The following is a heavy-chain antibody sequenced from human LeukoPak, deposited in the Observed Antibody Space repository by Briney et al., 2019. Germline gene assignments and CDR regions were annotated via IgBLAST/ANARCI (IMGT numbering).Heavy chain of an antibody. Sequence: ASVTVSCTASGGTFSSYAISWVRQAPGQGLEWMGGIIPIFGTANYAQKFQGRVTITADESTSTAYMELSSLRSEDTAVYYCARVPQLWYYFDYWGQGTLVTVSS. J-gene: IGHJ4*02. CDR3: ARVPQLWYYFDY. CDR2: IIPIFGTA. CDR1: GGTFSSYA. V-gene: IGHV1-69*13. D-gene: IGHD3-10*01.